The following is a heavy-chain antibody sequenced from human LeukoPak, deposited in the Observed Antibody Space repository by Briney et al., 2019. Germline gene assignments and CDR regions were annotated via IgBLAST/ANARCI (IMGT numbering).Heavy chain of an antibody. CDR2: IYHSGST. D-gene: IGHD4-17*01. CDR3: ARGDYGEYYFDY. V-gene: IGHV4-38-2*02. J-gene: IGHJ4*02. Sequence: KPSETLSLTCTVSGYSISSGYYWGWIRPPPGKGREWIGSIYHSGSTYYNPSLKGRVTISVDTSKNQFSLKLSSVTAADTAVYYCARGDYGEYYFDYWGQGTLVTVSS. CDR1: GYSISSGYY.